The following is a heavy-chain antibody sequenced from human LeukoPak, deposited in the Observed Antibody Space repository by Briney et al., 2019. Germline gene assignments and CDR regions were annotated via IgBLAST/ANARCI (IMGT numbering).Heavy chain of an antibody. CDR1: GDTFSSYV. J-gene: IGHJ6*02. CDR3: ARGLDGSPLYQHGMDV. CDR2: IIPLFGTP. D-gene: IGHD5-24*01. V-gene: IGHV1-69*13. Sequence: SVKVSCKASGDTFSSYVISWVRQAPGQGLEWMGGIIPLFGTPNYAQRFQGRVTITADESTRTAYMELSSLKSDDTAVYFCARGLDGSPLYQHGMDVWGQGTTVIVSS.